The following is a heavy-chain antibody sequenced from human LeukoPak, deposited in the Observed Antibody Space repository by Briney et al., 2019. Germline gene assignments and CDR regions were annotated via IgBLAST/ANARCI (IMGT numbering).Heavy chain of an antibody. V-gene: IGHV3-30-3*01. CDR2: ISYDGSNK. D-gene: IGHD6-13*01. CDR3: ARDPGLSSSLPG. J-gene: IGHJ4*02. Sequence: GGSLRLSCAASGFTFSSYAMHWVRQAPGEGLEWVAVISYDGSNKYYADSVKGRFTISRDNSKNTLYLQMNSLRAEDTAVYYCARDPGLSSSLPGWGQGTLVTVSS. CDR1: GFTFSSYA.